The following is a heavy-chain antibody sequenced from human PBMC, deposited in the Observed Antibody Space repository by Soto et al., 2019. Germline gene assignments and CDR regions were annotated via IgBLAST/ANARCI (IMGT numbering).Heavy chain of an antibody. CDR3: AKDRRFWSGYHDY. V-gene: IGHV3-23*01. D-gene: IGHD3-3*01. CDR1: GFTFSSYA. J-gene: IGHJ4*02. Sequence: EVQLLESGGGLVQPGGSLRLSCVASGFTFSSYAMSWVRQAPGKGLEWVSAISGSGGSTYYADSVKGRFTISRDNSKNTLYLQMNSLRAEDTAVYYCAKDRRFWSGYHDYWGQGTLVTVSS. CDR2: ISGSGGST.